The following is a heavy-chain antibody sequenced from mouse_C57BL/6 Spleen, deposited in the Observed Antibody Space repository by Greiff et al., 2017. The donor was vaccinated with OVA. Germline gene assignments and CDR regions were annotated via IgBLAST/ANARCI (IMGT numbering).Heavy chain of an antibody. CDR2: INPYNGGT. CDR1: GYTFTDYY. J-gene: IGHJ2*01. Sequence: DVQLQESGPVLVKPGASVKMSCKASGYTFTDYYMNWVKQSHGKSLEWIGVINPYNGGTSYNQKFKGKATLTVDKSSSTAYMELNSLTSEDSAVYYCARVHTGTKRLYFDYWGQGTTLTVSS. V-gene: IGHV1-19*01. D-gene: IGHD4-1*01. CDR3: ARVHTGTKRLYFDY.